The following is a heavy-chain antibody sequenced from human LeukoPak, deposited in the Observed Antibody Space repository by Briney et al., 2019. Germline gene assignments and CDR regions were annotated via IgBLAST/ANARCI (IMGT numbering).Heavy chain of an antibody. J-gene: IGHJ5*02. Sequence: PSETLSLTCAVYGGSFSGYYWSWIRQPPGKGLEWIGSIYYSGSTYYNPSLKSRVTISVDTSKNQFSLKLSSVTAADTAVYYCARGAAATFDPWGQGTLVTVSS. CDR2: IYYSGST. V-gene: IGHV4-34*01. CDR1: GGSFSGYY. D-gene: IGHD2-15*01. CDR3: ARGAAATFDP.